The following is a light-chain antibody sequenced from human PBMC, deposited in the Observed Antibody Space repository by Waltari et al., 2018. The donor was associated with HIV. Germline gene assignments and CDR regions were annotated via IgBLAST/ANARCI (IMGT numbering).Light chain of an antibody. J-gene: IGLJ2*01. CDR3: AAWDDSLML. V-gene: IGLV1-47*01. CDR2: RNN. CDR1: SSNIGSNY. Sequence: QSVLTQPPSASGTPGQRVTISCSGSSSNIGSNYVYWYQQLPGTAPKLIIYRNNQRPSGVPDRFSGSKSGTSASLAISGLRSEDEADYYCAAWDDSLMLIGGGTKLTVL.